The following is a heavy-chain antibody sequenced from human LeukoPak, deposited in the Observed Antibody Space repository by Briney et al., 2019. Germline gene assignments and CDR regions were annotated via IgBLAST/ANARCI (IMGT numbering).Heavy chain of an antibody. D-gene: IGHD1-26*01. V-gene: IGHV3-30*02. CDR1: GFTFSSYG. Sequence: GGSLRLSCAASGFTFSSYGMHWVRQAPGKGLEWVAFIRYDGSSKYYADSVKGRFTISRDNSKNTLYLQMNSLRAEDTAVYYCAKPYSGSYAFFFDYWGQGTLVTVSS. CDR3: AKPYSGSYAFFFDY. J-gene: IGHJ4*02. CDR2: IRYDGSSK.